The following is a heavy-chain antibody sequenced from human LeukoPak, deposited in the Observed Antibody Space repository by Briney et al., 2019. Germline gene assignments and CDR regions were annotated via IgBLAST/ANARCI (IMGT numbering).Heavy chain of an antibody. J-gene: IGHJ4*02. V-gene: IGHV3-11*01. D-gene: IGHD2-21*02. CDR1: GFTFSDYY. Sequence: PGGSLRLSCAASGFTFSDYYMSWIRQAPGKGLEWVSYISSSGSTIYYADSVKGRFTISRDNAKNSLYLQMNSLRAEDTAVYYCATILVTGAAFDYWGQGTLVTVSS. CDR3: ATILVTGAAFDY. CDR2: ISSSGSTI.